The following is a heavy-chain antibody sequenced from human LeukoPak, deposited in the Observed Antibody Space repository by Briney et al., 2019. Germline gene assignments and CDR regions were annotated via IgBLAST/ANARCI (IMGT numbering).Heavy chain of an antibody. CDR2: INSDGST. J-gene: IGHJ6*02. CDR1: GFPFSSYA. D-gene: IGHD6-13*01. Sequence: GGSLRLSCAASGFPFSSYAMSWVRQAPGKGLEWVSTINSDGSTYYAASVRGRFSISRDNSKNTLYLQMNSLRAEDTAVYYCATARTYSSSWPVYYYGMDVWGQGTTVTVSS. CDR3: ATARTYSSSWPVYYYGMDV. V-gene: IGHV3-23*01.